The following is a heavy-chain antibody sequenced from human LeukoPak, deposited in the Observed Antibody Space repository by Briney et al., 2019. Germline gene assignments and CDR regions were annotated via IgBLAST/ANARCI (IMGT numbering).Heavy chain of an antibody. J-gene: IGHJ6*03. V-gene: IGHV3-74*01. Sequence: QTGGSLRLSCAASGFTFSSYWMHWVRQAPGKGLVWVSRINSDGSSTSYADSVKGRFTISRDNAKNTLYLQMNSLRAEDTAVYYCARARGDSSSWYYYYYMDVWGKGTTVTISS. D-gene: IGHD6-13*01. CDR2: INSDGSST. CDR1: GFTFSSYW. CDR3: ARARGDSSSWYYYYYMDV.